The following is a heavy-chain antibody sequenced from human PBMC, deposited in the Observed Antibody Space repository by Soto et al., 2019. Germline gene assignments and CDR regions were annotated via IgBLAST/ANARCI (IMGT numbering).Heavy chain of an antibody. CDR3: ARDFASVTIPFPWDYGMDV. Sequence: GGSLRLSCAASGFTFSSYGMHWVRQAPGKGLEWVVVIWYDGSNKYYADSVKGRFTISRDNSKNTLYLQMNSLRAEDTAVYYCARDFASVTIPFPWDYGMDVWGQGTTVTVSS. CDR2: IWYDGSNK. J-gene: IGHJ6*02. V-gene: IGHV3-33*01. D-gene: IGHD3-3*01. CDR1: GFTFSSYG.